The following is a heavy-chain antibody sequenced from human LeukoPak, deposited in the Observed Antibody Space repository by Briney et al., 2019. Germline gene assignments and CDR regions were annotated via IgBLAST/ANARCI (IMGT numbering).Heavy chain of an antibody. Sequence: SETLSLTCSVSGASISSRSYYWGWIRRPPGKGLEWIGSINYSGTTYYNPSLKSRVTISVDTSKNQFSLRLSSVTAADTAVYYCARVDIAVVPSTTFDYWGQGTLVTVSS. CDR1: GASISSRSYY. D-gene: IGHD2-2*01. J-gene: IGHJ4*02. V-gene: IGHV4-39*01. CDR3: ARVDIAVVPSTTFDY. CDR2: INYSGTT.